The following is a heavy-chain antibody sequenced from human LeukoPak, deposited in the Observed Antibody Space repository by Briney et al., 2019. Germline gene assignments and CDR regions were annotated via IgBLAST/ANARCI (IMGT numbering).Heavy chain of an antibody. Sequence: ASVKVSCKASGYTFTGYYMHWVRQAPGQGLEWMGIINPSGGSTSYAQKFQGRVTMTRDTSTSTVYMELSSLRSEDTAVYYCAREYSSSWYYYYGMDVWGQGTTVTVSS. J-gene: IGHJ6*02. D-gene: IGHD6-13*01. CDR1: GYTFTGYY. V-gene: IGHV1-46*01. CDR3: AREYSSSWYYYYGMDV. CDR2: INPSGGST.